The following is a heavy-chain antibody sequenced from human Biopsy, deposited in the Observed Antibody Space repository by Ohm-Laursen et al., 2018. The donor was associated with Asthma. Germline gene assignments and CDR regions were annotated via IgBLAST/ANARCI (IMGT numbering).Heavy chain of an antibody. CDR3: ARTFPFWSPYHAEHYQL. J-gene: IGHJ1*01. D-gene: IGHD3-3*01. V-gene: IGHV3-7*01. CDR2: IKHDGSEK. CDR1: GFTFSSYA. Sequence: SLRPSCSASGFTFSSYAMSWVRQAPGQGLEWVANIKHDGSEKNHVDSLKGRFTISRDNAKNLLFLQMNSLRAEDTAVYYCARTFPFWSPYHAEHYQLWGQGTLVTVSS.